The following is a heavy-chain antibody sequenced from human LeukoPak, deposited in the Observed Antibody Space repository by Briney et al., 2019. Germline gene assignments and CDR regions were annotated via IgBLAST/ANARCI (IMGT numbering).Heavy chain of an antibody. V-gene: IGHV3-23*01. CDR2: LSGGGVNT. J-gene: IGHJ4*02. CDR3: AKLDGGSSHY. Sequence: GGSLSLSCAASGFTFSSYAMTWVRQAPGKGLEWVSSLSGGGVNTYYADSVKGRFTISRDTSKNTLYLQMNSLRADDTAVYYCAKLDGGSSHYWGQGTLVTVSS. CDR1: GFTFSSYA. D-gene: IGHD6-6*01.